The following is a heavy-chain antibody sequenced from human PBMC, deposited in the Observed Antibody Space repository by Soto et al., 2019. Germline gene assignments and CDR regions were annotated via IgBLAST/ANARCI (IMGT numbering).Heavy chain of an antibody. Sequence: QVQLVESGGGVVQPGRSLRLSCAASGFTFSSYGMHWVRQAPGKGLEWVAVISYDGSNKYYADSVKGRFTISRDNSKNTLYLQMNSRRAEDTAVYYCAKDRGVVVVAAALGYWGQGTLVTVSS. D-gene: IGHD2-15*01. V-gene: IGHV3-30*18. CDR1: GFTFSSYG. J-gene: IGHJ4*02. CDR2: ISYDGSNK. CDR3: AKDRGVVVVAAALGY.